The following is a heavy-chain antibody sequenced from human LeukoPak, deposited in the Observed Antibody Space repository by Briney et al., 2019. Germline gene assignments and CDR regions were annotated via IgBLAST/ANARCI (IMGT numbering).Heavy chain of an antibody. V-gene: IGHV4-59*08. J-gene: IGHJ5*02. CDR2: IYYTGST. D-gene: IGHD2/OR15-2a*01. CDR1: GGSISGYF. CDR3: ARYTTSTLPNWFDP. Sequence: SETLSLACTVSGGSISGYFWSWIRQPPGKGLEWIGYIYYTGSTSYNPSLTSRVTMSLDTSKNQFSLRLSSVTAADTAIYYCARYTTSTLPNWFDPWGQGTLSPSPQ.